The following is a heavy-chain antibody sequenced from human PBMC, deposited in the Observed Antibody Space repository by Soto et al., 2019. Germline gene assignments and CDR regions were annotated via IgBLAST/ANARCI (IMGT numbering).Heavy chain of an antibody. CDR2: ISYDGSNK. D-gene: IGHD2-2*01. CDR3: AKDQARYCSSTSCYGGAFDI. J-gene: IGHJ3*02. CDR1: GFTFSSYC. V-gene: IGHV3-30*18. Sequence: GGSLRLSCAASGFTFSSYCMHWVRQAPGKGLEWVAVISYDGSNKYYADSVKGRFTISRDNSKNTLYLQMNSLRAEDTAVYYCAKDQARYCSSTSCYGGAFDIWGQGTMVTVSS.